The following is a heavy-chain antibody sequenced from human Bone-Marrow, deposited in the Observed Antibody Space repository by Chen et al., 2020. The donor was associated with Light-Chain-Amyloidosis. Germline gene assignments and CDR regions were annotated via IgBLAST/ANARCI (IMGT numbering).Heavy chain of an antibody. J-gene: IGHJ4*02. CDR1: GASISNYY. Sequence: QVQLQESGPGLVKPSETLSLTCTVSGASISNYYWSWIRQPPGKGLEWIGSIYYSGSTYYNPSLKSRVTISVDTSKNQFSLKLSSVTAADTAVYYCARARLNMVRGVAPYYFDYWGQGTLVTVSS. CDR2: IYYSGST. CDR3: ARARLNMVRGVAPYYFDY. D-gene: IGHD3-10*01. V-gene: IGHV4-59*12.